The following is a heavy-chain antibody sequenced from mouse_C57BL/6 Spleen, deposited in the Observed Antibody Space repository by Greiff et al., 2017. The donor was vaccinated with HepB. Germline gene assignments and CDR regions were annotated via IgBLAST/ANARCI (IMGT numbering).Heavy chain of an antibody. CDR3: ARSHYRTPCNDLDY. J-gene: IGHJ2*01. Sequence: EVQLQQSGPVLVKPGASVKMSCKASGYTFTDYYMNWVKQSHGKSLEWIGVINPYNGGTSYNQKFKGKATLTVDKSSSTAYMELNSLTSEDSAVYYGARSHYRTPCNDLDYWGQGTTLTVSS. V-gene: IGHV1-19*01. CDR2: INPYNGGT. CDR1: GYTFTDYY. D-gene: IGHD2-12*01.